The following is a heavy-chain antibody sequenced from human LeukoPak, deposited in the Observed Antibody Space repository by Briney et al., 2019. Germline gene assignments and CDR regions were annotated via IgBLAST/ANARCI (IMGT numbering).Heavy chain of an antibody. CDR3: ARQYFFDY. CDR2: ISGPGENT. J-gene: IGHJ4*02. V-gene: IGHV3-23*01. CDR1: GFTFSNYG. Sequence: GGSLRLSCAASGFTFSNYGMSWVRQAPGKGLEWVSSISGPGENTYYADSVKGRFTISRDNSQNTLYLQMNSLRADDTAVYFCARQYFFDYWGQGTQVTVSS.